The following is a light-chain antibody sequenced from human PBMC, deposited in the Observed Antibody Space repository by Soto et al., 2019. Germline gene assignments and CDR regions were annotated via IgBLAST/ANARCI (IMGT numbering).Light chain of an antibody. Sequence: EIVLTQSPGTLSLSPGERATLSCRASQSVSSTYIAWYQQKPGQAPSLLIYGASSRATGIPDRFSGSGSGTDFTLTISRLEPEDFAVYYCRHWGTFGQGTKVEIK. V-gene: IGKV3-20*01. CDR1: QSVSSTY. J-gene: IGKJ1*01. CDR2: GAS. CDR3: RHWGT.